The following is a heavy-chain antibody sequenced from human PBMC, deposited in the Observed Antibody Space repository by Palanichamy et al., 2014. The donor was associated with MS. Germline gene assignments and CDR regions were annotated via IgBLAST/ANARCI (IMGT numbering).Heavy chain of an antibody. D-gene: IGHD6-6*01. CDR2: IWYDGSNK. Sequence: QLVEVWGRAWSSLGRSLRLSCAASGFTFSSYGMHWVRQAPGKGLEWVAVIWYDGSNKYYADSVKGRFTISRDNSKNTLYLQMNSLRAEDTAVYYCARDLSSSARVAEYFQHWGQGTLVTVSS. V-gene: IGHV3-33*01. CDR3: ARDLSSSARVAEYFQH. CDR1: GFTFSSYG. J-gene: IGHJ1*01.